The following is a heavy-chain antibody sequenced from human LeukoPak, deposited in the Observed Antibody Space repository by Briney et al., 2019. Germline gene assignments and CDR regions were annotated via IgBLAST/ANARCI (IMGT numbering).Heavy chain of an antibody. V-gene: IGHV3-74*01. D-gene: IGHD2-2*01. CDR3: ARPSAQGNAFDI. CDR2: INSDGSDT. CDR1: GFTFSSYW. Sequence: PGGSLRLSCAASGFTFSSYWMHWVRQAPGKGLVWVSRINSDGSDTRYADSVKGRITISRDNAKNTLYLQMNSLRAEDTAVYYCARPSAQGNAFDIWGQGTMVTVSS. J-gene: IGHJ3*02.